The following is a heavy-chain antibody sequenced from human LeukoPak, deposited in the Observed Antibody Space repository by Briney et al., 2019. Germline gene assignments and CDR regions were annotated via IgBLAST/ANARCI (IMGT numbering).Heavy chain of an antibody. CDR1: GAPISSYY. CDR2: VSYRGVT. J-gene: IGHJ4*02. V-gene: IGHV4-59*01. D-gene: IGHD3-22*01. Sequence: PSETLSLTCAVSGAPISSYYWSWVRQPPGKELELLGYVSYRGVTTYNPSLNSRVSISIETSRKDFSLRLTSVTAADTAVYYCAGIGITWFSDDSGYPTFLDSWGQGAQVTVSS. CDR3: AGIGITWFSDDSGYPTFLDS.